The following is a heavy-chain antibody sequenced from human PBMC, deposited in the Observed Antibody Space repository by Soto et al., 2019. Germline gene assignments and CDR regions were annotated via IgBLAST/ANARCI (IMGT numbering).Heavy chain of an antibody. CDR2: IIPIFGTA. CDR1: GGTFSSYA. Sequence: GASVKVSCKASGGTFSSYAISWVRQAPGQGLEWMGGIIPIFGTANYAQKFQGRVTITADESTSTAYMELSSLRSEDTAVYYCAGEDYDILTGYQKNFDYWGQGTLVTVSS. V-gene: IGHV1-69*13. CDR3: AGEDYDILTGYQKNFDY. J-gene: IGHJ4*02. D-gene: IGHD3-9*01.